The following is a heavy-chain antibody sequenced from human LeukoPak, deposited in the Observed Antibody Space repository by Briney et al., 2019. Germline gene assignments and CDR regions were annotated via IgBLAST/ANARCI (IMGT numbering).Heavy chain of an antibody. D-gene: IGHD2-15*01. CDR1: GGSISSGGYY. CDR2: IYYSGST. J-gene: IGHJ5*02. CDR3: ARALRVTATRGVANWFDP. Sequence: SQTLSLTCTVSGGSISSGGYYWSWIRQHPGKGLEWIGYIYYSGSTYYNPSLKSRVTISVDTSKNQFSLKLSSVTAADTAVYYCARALRVTATRGVANWFDPWGRGTLVTVSS. V-gene: IGHV4-31*03.